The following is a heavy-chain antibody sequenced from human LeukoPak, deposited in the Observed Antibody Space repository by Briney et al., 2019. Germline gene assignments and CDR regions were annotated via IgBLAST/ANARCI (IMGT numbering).Heavy chain of an antibody. CDR3: AKCTRSYDFGDYGMDV. CDR2: ISYDGSNK. CDR1: GFTFSSYA. Sequence: GRSLRLSCAASGFTFSSYAMHWVRQAPGKGLEWVAVISYDGSNKYYADSVKGRFTISRDNSKNTLYLQMNSLRAEDTAVYYCAKCTRSYDFGDYGMDVWGKGTTVTVSS. D-gene: IGHD3/OR15-3a*01. J-gene: IGHJ6*04. V-gene: IGHV3-30-3*02.